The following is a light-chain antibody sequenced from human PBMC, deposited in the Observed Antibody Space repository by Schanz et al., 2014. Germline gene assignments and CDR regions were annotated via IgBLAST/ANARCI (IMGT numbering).Light chain of an antibody. CDR2: QAS. CDR3: LHYNVFSGA. Sequence: DIQMTQSPSTLSASVGDRVTITCRASQSISSWLAWYQQKPGKAPKLLIHQASSLESGVPSRFSGSGSGTEFTLTISSLQPDDFASYHCLHYNVFSGAFGQGTKVEI. J-gene: IGKJ1*01. CDR1: QSISSW. V-gene: IGKV1-5*03.